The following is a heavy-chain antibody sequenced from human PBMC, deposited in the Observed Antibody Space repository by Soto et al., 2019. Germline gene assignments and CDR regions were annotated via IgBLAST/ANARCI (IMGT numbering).Heavy chain of an antibody. CDR1: GFTFSSYA. J-gene: IGHJ4*02. CDR3: AREWRRSIAAAGTDYFDY. V-gene: IGHV3-30-3*01. Sequence: GGSLRLSCAASGFTFSSYAMHWVRQAPGKGLEWVAVISYDGSNKYYADSVKGRFTISRDNSKNTLYLQMNSLRAEDTAVYYCAREWRRSIAAAGTDYFDYWAREPWSPSPQ. D-gene: IGHD6-13*01. CDR2: ISYDGSNK.